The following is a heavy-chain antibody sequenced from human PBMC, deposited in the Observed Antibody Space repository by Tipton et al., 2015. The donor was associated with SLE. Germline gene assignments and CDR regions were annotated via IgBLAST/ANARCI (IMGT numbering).Heavy chain of an antibody. V-gene: IGHV4-61*01. J-gene: IGHJ5*02. D-gene: IGHD6-13*01. CDR3: ARGASAAGTYL. Sequence: TLSLTCTVSGGSISSSRYYWNWIRQSPGKGLEWIGYIFHSGGTNYNLSLKSRVTILVDTSKNQVSLRLSSVSAADTAIYYCARGASAAGTYLWGQGTLVTVSS. CDR1: GGSISSSRYY. CDR2: IFHSGGT.